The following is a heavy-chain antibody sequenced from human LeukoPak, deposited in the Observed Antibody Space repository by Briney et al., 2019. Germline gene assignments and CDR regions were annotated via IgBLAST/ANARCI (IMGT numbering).Heavy chain of an antibody. D-gene: IGHD6-19*01. Sequence: SETLSLTCAVYGGSFSGYYWTWIRQPPGKGLEWIGEINHSGSTNYNPSLKSRVTISIDTSKNQFSLKLNSVTAADTAVYYCARDVYEQWLPGAFDYWGQGTLVTVSS. CDR1: GGSFSGYY. V-gene: IGHV4-34*01. CDR3: ARDVYEQWLPGAFDY. J-gene: IGHJ4*02. CDR2: INHSGST.